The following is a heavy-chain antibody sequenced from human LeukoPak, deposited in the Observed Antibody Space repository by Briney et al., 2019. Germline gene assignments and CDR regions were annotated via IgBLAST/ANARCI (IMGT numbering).Heavy chain of an antibody. CDR3: AKIGHGGHFDY. Sequence: SETLSLTCTVSGGYISSYYWGWIRQTPGMRLEWIGYIYYTGSTNYNPSLESRLTISIDTSNSQFSLELNSVTAADTAVYYCAKIGHGGHFDYWGQGTLVTVSS. CDR2: IYYTGST. D-gene: IGHD3-16*01. CDR1: GGYISSYY. V-gene: IGHV4-59*01. J-gene: IGHJ4*02.